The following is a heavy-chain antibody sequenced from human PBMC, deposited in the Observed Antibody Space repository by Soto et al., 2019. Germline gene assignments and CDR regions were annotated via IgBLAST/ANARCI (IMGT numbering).Heavy chain of an antibody. CDR3: TRDRVPDGIYSFDY. V-gene: IGHV3-23*05. CDR1: GFSFSAYS. CDR2: IELSGTTT. Sequence: EVQLLESGGDLVQPGGSLRLSCAASGFSFSAYSMNWVRQAPGRGLEWVAFIELSGTTTDYREAVKGRFTLSKDRSMKTVYLQMNSLRVEDGAVYYCTRDRVPDGIYSFDYWGQGALVTVSS. J-gene: IGHJ4*02. D-gene: IGHD2-15*01.